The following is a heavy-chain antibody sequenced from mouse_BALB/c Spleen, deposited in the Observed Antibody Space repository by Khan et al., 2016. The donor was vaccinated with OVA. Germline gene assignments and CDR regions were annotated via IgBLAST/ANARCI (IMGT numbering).Heavy chain of an antibody. J-gene: IGHJ4*01. V-gene: IGHV1-4*01. CDR2: INPRSGYS. CDR1: GYTFTSHT. Sequence: QVQLQQSGAELARPGASVKMSCKASGYTFTSHTMHWIMQSPGQGLEWIGYINPRSGYSNYNQKFNDKATLTADKSSSTAYMQLSSLTSEDSAVYYGARRTTGYAMDYWGQGTSVTVSS. CDR3: ARRTTGYAMDY. D-gene: IGHD2-14*01.